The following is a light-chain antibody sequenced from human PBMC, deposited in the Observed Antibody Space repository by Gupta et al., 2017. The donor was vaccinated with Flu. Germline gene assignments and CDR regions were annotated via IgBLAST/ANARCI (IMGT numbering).Light chain of an antibody. Sequence: DIQMTQSPSSLSASVVATVSITCRASQAISNSLAWYQQQPGKVPKLLIYAASTLQSGVPSRFSGSGSGTDFTLTISSLQPEDVATYYCQKYDSAPLTFGGGTKVEIK. CDR2: AAS. CDR3: QKYDSAPLT. J-gene: IGKJ4*01. V-gene: IGKV1-27*01. CDR1: QAISNS.